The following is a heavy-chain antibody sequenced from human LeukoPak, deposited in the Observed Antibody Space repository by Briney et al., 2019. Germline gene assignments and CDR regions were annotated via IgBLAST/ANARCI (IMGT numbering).Heavy chain of an antibody. D-gene: IGHD3-22*01. J-gene: IGHJ3*02. CDR1: GFTFSSYG. CDR3: AKDYYDSSGYHPDAFDI. V-gene: IGHV3-30*18. Sequence: GRSLRLSCAASGFTFSSYGMHWVRQAPGKGLEWVAVISYDGSNKYYADSVKGRFTISRDNSKNTLYLQMNSLRAEDTAVYYCAKDYYDSSGYHPDAFDIWGQGTMVTVSS. CDR2: ISYDGSNK.